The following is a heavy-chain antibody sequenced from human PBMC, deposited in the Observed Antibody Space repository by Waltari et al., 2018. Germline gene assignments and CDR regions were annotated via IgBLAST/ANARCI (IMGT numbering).Heavy chain of an antibody. CDR1: GGSISSGSCY. CDR2: IYTSGST. J-gene: IGHJ4*02. D-gene: IGHD3-3*02. V-gene: IGHV4-61*02. Sequence: QVQLQESGPGLVKPSQTLSLTCTVSGGSISSGSCYWSWIRQPAGKGLEWIGRIYTSGSTNYNPSLKSRVTISVDTSKNQFSLKLSSVTAADTAVYYCATPGPALESVDYWGQGTLVTVSS. CDR3: ATPGPALESVDY.